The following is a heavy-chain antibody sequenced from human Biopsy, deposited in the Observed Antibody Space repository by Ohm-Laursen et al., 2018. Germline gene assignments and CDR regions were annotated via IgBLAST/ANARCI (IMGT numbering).Heavy chain of an antibody. CDR3: VRSRAGGATWGMDV. CDR2: INPDNGGT. D-gene: IGHD3-16*01. J-gene: IGHJ6*02. Sequence: GASVKVSCKASGYSFTGYYLHWARQAPGQGLEWMGWINPDNGGTIHAQKFQGRVTVTRDTSISTAHVEVTSLRSDDTAVYYCVRSRAGGATWGMDVWGQGTTVTVSS. V-gene: IGHV1-2*02. CDR1: GYSFTGYY.